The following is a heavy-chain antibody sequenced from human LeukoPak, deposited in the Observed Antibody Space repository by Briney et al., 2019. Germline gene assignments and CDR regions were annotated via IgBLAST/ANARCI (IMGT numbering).Heavy chain of an antibody. CDR1: GGSFSGYY. D-gene: IGHD1-26*01. CDR3: ASGPVGAEDY. Sequence: SETLSLTCAVYGGSFSGYYWSWIRQPPGKGLEWIGEINHSGSTNYNPSLKSRVTISVDTSKNQFSLKLSSVTAADTAVYYCASGPVGAEDYWGQGTLVTVSS. CDR2: INHSGST. V-gene: IGHV4-34*01. J-gene: IGHJ4*02.